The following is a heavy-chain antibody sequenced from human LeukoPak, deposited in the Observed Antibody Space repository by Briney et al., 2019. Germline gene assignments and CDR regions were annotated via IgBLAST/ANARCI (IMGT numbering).Heavy chain of an antibody. J-gene: IGHJ6*03. CDR1: GDSISSYY. CDR2: IYYRGSS. V-gene: IGHV4-59*01. CDR3: ARDSYYYDSSGYYYYYIDV. Sequence: SETLSVTCTVSGDSISSYYWTWIRQPPGKGLEWIGYIYYRGSSNYNPSLESRVTISVDTSKNQFSLKLSSVTAADTAVYYCARDSYYYDSSGYYYYYIDVWGKGTTVTVSS. D-gene: IGHD3-22*01.